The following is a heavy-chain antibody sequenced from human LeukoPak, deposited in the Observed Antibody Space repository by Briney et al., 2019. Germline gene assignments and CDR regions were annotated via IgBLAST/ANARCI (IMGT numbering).Heavy chain of an antibody. CDR1: GGSFSGYY. CDR3: ARSDYGDHDFDY. CDR2: INHSGST. V-gene: IGHV4-34*01. D-gene: IGHD4-17*01. Sequence: LKPSEPLSLPCAVYGGSFSGYYWSWIRQPPGKGLEWIGEINHSGSTNYNPSLKSRVTISVDTSKNQFSLKLSSVTAADTAVYYCARSDYGDHDFDYWGQGALVTVSS. J-gene: IGHJ4*02.